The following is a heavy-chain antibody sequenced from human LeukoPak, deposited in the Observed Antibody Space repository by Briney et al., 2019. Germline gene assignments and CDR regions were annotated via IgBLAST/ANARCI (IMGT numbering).Heavy chain of an antibody. CDR3: ARDVNYDHHY. Sequence: GGSLRLSCAASGFTVNSDFMSWVRQAPGKGLEWISVIYSAGNTYYADSVKDRFTISRDNSKNTVYLQMNCLRAEDTAVYYCARDVNYDHHYWGQGTLVTVSS. V-gene: IGHV3-66*01. CDR1: GFTVNSDF. CDR2: IYSAGNT. J-gene: IGHJ4*02. D-gene: IGHD1-7*01.